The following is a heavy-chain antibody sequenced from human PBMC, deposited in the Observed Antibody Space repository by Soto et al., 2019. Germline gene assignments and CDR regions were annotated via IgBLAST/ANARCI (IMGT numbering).Heavy chain of an antibody. V-gene: IGHV3-21*01. J-gene: IGHJ6*02. D-gene: IGHD2-2*01. Sequence: EVQLVESGGGLVKPGGSLRLSCAASGFTFSTYSMNWVRQAPGKGLEWVSSISSSSSYIYQADSVKSRFTISRDNAKNSLYLQMNSLRAEDTAVYYCARTYCSSTSCYLPYYYGMDVWGQGTTVTVSS. CDR2: ISSSSSYI. CDR3: ARTYCSSTSCYLPYYYGMDV. CDR1: GFTFSTYS.